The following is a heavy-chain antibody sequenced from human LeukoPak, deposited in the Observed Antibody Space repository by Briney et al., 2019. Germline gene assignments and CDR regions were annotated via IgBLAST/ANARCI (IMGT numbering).Heavy chain of an antibody. Sequence: SQTLSLTFAISGYSVSSNSASWNWIRQSPSRGLEWLGRTYYRSKWYNDYAVAVKRRITITPDTSKNQFSLQLNSVTPEDTAVYLCSRARPAVRGLPRLCDYYGMDVWGQGTPVTVSS. V-gene: IGHV6-1*01. CDR1: GYSVSSNSAS. D-gene: IGHD3-10*01. CDR3: SRARPAVRGLPRLCDYYGMDV. J-gene: IGHJ6*02. CDR2: TYYRSKWYN.